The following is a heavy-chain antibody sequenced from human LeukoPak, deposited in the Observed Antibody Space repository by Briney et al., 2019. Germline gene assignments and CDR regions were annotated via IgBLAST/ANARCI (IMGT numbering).Heavy chain of an antibody. CDR1: GGSFSGYY. J-gene: IGHJ5*02. V-gene: IGHV4-34*01. Sequence: PSETLSLTCAVYGGSFSGYYWSWIRQPPGKGLEWIGEINHSGSTNYNPSLKSRVTISVDTSKNQFSLKLSSVTAADTAVYYCARQLGQRKYYDFWSGYYRGFDPWGQGTLVTVSS. D-gene: IGHD3-3*01. CDR3: ARQLGQRKYYDFWSGYYRGFDP. CDR2: INHSGST.